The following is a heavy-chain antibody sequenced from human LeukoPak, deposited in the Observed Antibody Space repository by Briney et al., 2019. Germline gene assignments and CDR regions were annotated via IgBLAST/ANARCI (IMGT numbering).Heavy chain of an antibody. J-gene: IGHJ4*02. V-gene: IGHV1-18*01. CDR2: ISTYNGNT. CDR3: ARGLLWFGELSPFDY. D-gene: IGHD3-10*01. CDR1: GYTFTSYG. Sequence: EASVKVSCKASGYTFTSYGISWVRQAPGQGLEWMGWISTYNGNTNYAEKLQGRVTMTTDTSTSTAYMELRSLRSDDTAVYYCARGLLWFGELSPFDYWGQGTLVTVSS.